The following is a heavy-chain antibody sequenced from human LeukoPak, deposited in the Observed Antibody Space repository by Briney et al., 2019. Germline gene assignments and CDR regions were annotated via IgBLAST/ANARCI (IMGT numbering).Heavy chain of an antibody. CDR2: INTNTGNP. Sequence: ASVKVSCKASGYTFTSYAMNWVRQASGQGLEWTGWINTNTGNPTYAQGFTGRFVFSLDTSVSTAYLQISSLKAEDTAVYYCARVVHHGDYLSPGNYYYHYMDVWGKGTTVTVSS. V-gene: IGHV7-4-1*02. CDR1: GYTFTSYA. CDR3: ARVVHHGDYLSPGNYYYHYMDV. D-gene: IGHD4-17*01. J-gene: IGHJ6*03.